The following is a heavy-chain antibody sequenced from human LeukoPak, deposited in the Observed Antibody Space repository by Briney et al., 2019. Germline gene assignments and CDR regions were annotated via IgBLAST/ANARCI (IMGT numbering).Heavy chain of an antibody. CDR2: INHSGST. D-gene: IGHD1-26*01. Sequence: KPSETLSLTCAVYGGSFSGYYWSWIRQPPGKGLEWIGEINHSGSTNYNPSLKSRVTISVDTSKNQFSLKLSSVTAADTAVYYCARAENEIVGDFDYWGQGTLVTVSS. V-gene: IGHV4-34*01. CDR1: GGSFSGYY. CDR3: ARAENEIVGDFDY. J-gene: IGHJ4*02.